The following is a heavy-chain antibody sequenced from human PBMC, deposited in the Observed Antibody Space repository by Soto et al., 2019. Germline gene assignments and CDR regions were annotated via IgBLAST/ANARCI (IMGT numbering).Heavy chain of an antibody. CDR3: SHRPSGCDLFDY. D-gene: IGHD6-19*01. CDR1: GFSLSTSGLG. CDR2: IYWNDDK. J-gene: IGHJ4*02. V-gene: IGHV2-5*01. Sequence: QITLKESGPTLVRPTQTLTLTCTFSGFSLSTSGLGVGWIRQPPGKALEWLALIYWNDDKRYSPSLKARLTITQDTSKNQVVLTMTNMDPVDTATYYCSHRPSGCDLFDYWGQGTLVTVSS.